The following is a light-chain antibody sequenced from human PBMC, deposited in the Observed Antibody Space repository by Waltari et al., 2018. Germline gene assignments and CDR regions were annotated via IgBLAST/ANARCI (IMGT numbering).Light chain of an antibody. J-gene: IGLJ3*02. Sequence: QSALNQPASVSGSPGQSLTSSCPGTSSDARGANLVSWYQQHPGKAPNRMTYEDSTRPSGVANRFSGSKSGNTASLTISGLQADDEGNYYCCSYAGSSIWVFGGGTELTVL. CDR3: CSYAGSSIWV. CDR2: EDS. V-gene: IGLV2-23*01. CDR1: SSDARGANL.